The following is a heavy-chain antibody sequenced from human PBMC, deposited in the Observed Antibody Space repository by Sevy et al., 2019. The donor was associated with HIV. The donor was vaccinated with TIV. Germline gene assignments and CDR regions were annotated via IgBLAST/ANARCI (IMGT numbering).Heavy chain of an antibody. J-gene: IGHJ4*02. D-gene: IGHD3-22*01. CDR2: VTPQYGET. CDR3: ATTKDYYDSSGSPFDY. V-gene: IGHV1-24*01. CDR1: GYSLTKLS. Sequence: ASVKVSCKVSGYSLTKLSINWVRQAPGKGLEWMGEVTPQYGETIYAQRFQGRVTMTEDTSADTAYMELSSLTSEDTAVYFCATTKDYYDSSGSPFDYWGQGTLVTVSS.